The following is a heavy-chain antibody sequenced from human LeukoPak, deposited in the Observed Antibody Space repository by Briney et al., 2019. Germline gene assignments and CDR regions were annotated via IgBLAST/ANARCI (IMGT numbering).Heavy chain of an antibody. CDR3: ARAPITSPFYFDY. CDR1: GFAFDEHG. Sequence: PGGSLRLSGTAFGFAFDEHGMSWVRQVPGHELQWCAGINWSGGSTGYADPLRGRFTISRDNAKNSLYLQMDSLRAEDTALYYCARAPITSPFYFDYWGQGTLVTVSS. J-gene: IGHJ4*02. CDR2: INWSGGST. D-gene: IGHD2-2*01. V-gene: IGHV3-20*04.